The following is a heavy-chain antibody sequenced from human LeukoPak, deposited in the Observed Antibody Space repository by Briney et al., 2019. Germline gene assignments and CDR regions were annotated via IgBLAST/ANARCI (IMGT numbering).Heavy chain of an antibody. CDR1: GFTFEDHG. D-gene: IGHD6-13*01. CDR3: AKGPTVYSSSSWGNYFDY. J-gene: IGHJ4*02. CDR2: IHWSGVST. Sequence: GGSLRLSCAASGFTFEDHGMSWVRQVPGKGLEWVSGIHWSGVSTGYAASVKGRFTISRDNAKNSLYLQMNSLRAEDTALYYCAKGPTVYSSSSWGNYFDYWGQGALVTVSS. V-gene: IGHV3-20*04.